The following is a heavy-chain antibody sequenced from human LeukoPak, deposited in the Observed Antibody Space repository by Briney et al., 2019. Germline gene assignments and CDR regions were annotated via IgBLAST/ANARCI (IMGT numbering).Heavy chain of an antibody. J-gene: IGHJ3*02. CDR3: ARHQRGNSDAFDI. CDR2: LYYSGRT. CDR1: GYSISSGYY. Sequence: SETLSLTCTVSGYSISSGYYWSWIRQPPGKGLEWIGYLYYSGRTNYNPSLKSRLTMSVDTSKSQFSLILNSVTAADTAVYYCARHQRGNSDAFDIWGQGTMVTVSS. V-gene: IGHV4-61*01. D-gene: IGHD4-23*01.